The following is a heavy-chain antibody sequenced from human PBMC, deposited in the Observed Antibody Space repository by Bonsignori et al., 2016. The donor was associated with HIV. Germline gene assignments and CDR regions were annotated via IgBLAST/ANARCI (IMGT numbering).Heavy chain of an antibody. D-gene: IGHD7-27*01. CDR3: AKNLPLGNHI. Sequence: GESLKISCAASGFTFSSYGMHWVRQAPGKGLEWVAFIRYDGSNKYYADSVKGRFTISRDNSKNTLYLQMNSLRAEDTAVYYCAKNLPLGNHIWGQGTMVTVSS. CDR1: GFTFSSYG. J-gene: IGHJ3*02. V-gene: IGHV3-30*02. CDR2: IRYDGSNK.